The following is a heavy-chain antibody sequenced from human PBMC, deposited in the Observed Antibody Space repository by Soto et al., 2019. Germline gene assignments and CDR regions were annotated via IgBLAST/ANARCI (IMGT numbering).Heavy chain of an antibody. J-gene: IGHJ4*02. V-gene: IGHV4-39*02. CDR2: ISYTGSI. D-gene: IGHD3-10*01. Sequence: QLQLQESGPGLVRPSETLSLICTVSGGSITSNNYYWGWIRQPPGKALEWIGTISYTGSIYYSPSLRSRVIISMDTSKNHFSVRLSSVTAADTAMYYCARGVEYGSGTYFTFDYWGQGTLVTVSS. CDR1: GGSITSNNYY. CDR3: ARGVEYGSGTYFTFDY.